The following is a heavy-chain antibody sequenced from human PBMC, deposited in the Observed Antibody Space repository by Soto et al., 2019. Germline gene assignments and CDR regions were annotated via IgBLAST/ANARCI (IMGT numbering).Heavy chain of an antibody. J-gene: IGHJ4*02. CDR3: AQKVVATVFDY. Sequence: QITLKESGPTLVKPTQTLTLTCTFSGFSLSTSGVGVGWIRQPPGKALEWLALIYWDDDKRYSPSLKSRLTITKDTTKYHVVLTMTTMDPVDTATYSWAQKVVATVFDYWGQGTLVTVSS. V-gene: IGHV2-5*02. D-gene: IGHD5-12*01. CDR2: IYWDDDK. CDR1: GFSLSTSGVG.